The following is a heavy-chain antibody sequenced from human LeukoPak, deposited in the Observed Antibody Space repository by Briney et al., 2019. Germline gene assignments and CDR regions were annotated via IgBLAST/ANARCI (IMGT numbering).Heavy chain of an antibody. CDR2: IRFDGTTQ. CDR3: ARVWSSGWD. D-gene: IGHD6-19*01. Sequence: GGSLRLSCAASGSTFSTYGMHWVRQAPGKGLEWMAFIRFDGTTQYYADSVKGRFTISRDNAKNSLYLQMNSLRAEDTAVYYCARVWSSGWDWGQGTLVTVSS. J-gene: IGHJ4*02. V-gene: IGHV3-30*02. CDR1: GSTFSTYG.